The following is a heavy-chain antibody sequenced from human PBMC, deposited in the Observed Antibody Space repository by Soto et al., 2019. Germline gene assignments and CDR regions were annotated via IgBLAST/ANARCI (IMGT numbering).Heavy chain of an antibody. J-gene: IGHJ6*02. V-gene: IGHV3-21*01. D-gene: IGHD2-2*01. Sequence: GGSLRLSCAASGFTFSSYSMNWVRQAPGKGLEWVSSISSSSSYIYYADSVKGRFTISRDNAKNSLYLQMNSLRAEDTAVYYCAKDPYPVVVVPAANGMDVWGQGTTVTVSS. CDR1: GFTFSSYS. CDR2: ISSSSSYI. CDR3: AKDPYPVVVVPAANGMDV.